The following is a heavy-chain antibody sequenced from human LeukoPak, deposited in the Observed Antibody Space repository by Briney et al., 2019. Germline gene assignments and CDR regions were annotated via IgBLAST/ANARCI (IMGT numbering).Heavy chain of an antibody. CDR1: GFTVSSNY. D-gene: IGHD3-22*01. CDR2: ISGSDGST. J-gene: IGHJ4*02. CDR3: AKAGGITIIVVLISH. V-gene: IGHV3-23*01. Sequence: QPGGSLRLSCAASGFTVSSNYMSWVRQAPGKGLEWVSSISGSDGSTNYADSVKGRFTISRDNSRNTLYLQMNSLRAEDTALYYCAKAGGITIIVVLISHWGQGALVTVSS.